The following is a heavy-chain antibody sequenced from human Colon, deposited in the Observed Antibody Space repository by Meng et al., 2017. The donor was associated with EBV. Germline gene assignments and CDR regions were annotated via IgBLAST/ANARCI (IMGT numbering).Heavy chain of an antibody. V-gene: IGHV4-34*12. Sequence: QVPLRQLGAGLLKSSETLSLTCAVNGWSLSGAYWNGIRQPPGKGLEWIGEIIHGGSPSYNPSLKSRVTISIDTSKNQLSLMLSSVTAADTAVYYCARRPTGIDYWGQGTLVTVSS. D-gene: IGHD2-8*02. CDR2: IIHGGSP. J-gene: IGHJ4*02. CDR3: ARRPTGIDY. CDR1: GWSLSGAY.